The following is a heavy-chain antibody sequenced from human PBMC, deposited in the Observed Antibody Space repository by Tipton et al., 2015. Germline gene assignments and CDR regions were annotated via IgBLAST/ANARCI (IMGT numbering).Heavy chain of an antibody. CDR3: ARVGGSSSPTAYLDY. CDR2: IYSIGSG. J-gene: IGHJ4*02. V-gene: IGHV4-38-2*01. CDR1: AYSISSDYY. D-gene: IGHD6-6*01. Sequence: LRLSCAVSAYSISSDYYWSWIRQPPGKGLEWIGSIYSIGSGYYNPSLKSGVTMSVDTSKNQFSLRLTSVTAADTAVYYCARVGGSSSPTAYLDYWGQGTLVTVSS.